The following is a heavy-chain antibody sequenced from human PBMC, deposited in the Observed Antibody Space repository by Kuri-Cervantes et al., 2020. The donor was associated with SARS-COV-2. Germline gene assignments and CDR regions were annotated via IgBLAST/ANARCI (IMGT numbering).Heavy chain of an antibody. D-gene: IGHD3-22*01. CDR2: IIPVRGTS. CDR1: GVTFNNYG. Sequence: SVKVSCKASGVTFNNYGISWVRQVPGQSPEWMGGIIPVRGTSDYAQKFQGRVTLVADKPTSTVYMELNSLTSEDTAMYYCARGPIAVYDACNVYKTGYFDSWGQGTLVTVSS. CDR3: ARGPIAVYDACNVYKTGYFDS. V-gene: IGHV1-69*10. J-gene: IGHJ4*02.